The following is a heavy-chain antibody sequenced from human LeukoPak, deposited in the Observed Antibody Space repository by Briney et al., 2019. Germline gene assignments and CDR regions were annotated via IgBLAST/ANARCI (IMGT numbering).Heavy chain of an antibody. CDR2: INGDASSA. CDR3: ARVKYDILTGYYVSVFDI. J-gene: IGHJ3*02. Sequence: RTGGSLRLSCVVSGFTFSNYWMHWVRQAPGKGLVWVSRINGDASSATYADSVKGRFTISRDNARNTLYLQMTGLRDEDTAVYYCARVKYDILTGYYVSVFDIWGQGTMVTVSS. D-gene: IGHD3-9*01. V-gene: IGHV3-74*03. CDR1: GFTFSNYW.